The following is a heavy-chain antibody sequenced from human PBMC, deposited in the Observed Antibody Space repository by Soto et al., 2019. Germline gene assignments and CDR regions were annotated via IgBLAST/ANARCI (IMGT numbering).Heavy chain of an antibody. V-gene: IGHV3-23*01. Sequence: GGSLSLSCAASGFTFSSYAMSWVRQAPGKGLEWVSAFSGSGGTTYYADSVKGRFTISRDNSKNTLYLQMNSLRAEDTAVYYCATEYYYGSGSYYYYYYGMDVWGQGTTVTVSS. CDR3: ATEYYYGSGSYYYYYYGMDV. CDR1: GFTFSSYA. CDR2: FSGSGGTT. J-gene: IGHJ6*02. D-gene: IGHD3-10*01.